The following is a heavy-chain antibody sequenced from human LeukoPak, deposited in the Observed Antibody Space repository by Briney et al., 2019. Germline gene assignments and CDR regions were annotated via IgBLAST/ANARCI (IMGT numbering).Heavy chain of an antibody. CDR3: ARGAEYYDILTGFDY. CDR1: GGSISSSSYY. CDR2: IYYSGST. D-gene: IGHD3-9*01. J-gene: IGHJ4*02. V-gene: IGHV4-39*07. Sequence: SETLSLTCTVSGGSISSSSYYWGWIRQPPGKGLEWIGSIYYSGSTYYNPPLKSRVTISVDTSKNQFSLKLSSVTAADTAVYYCARGAEYYDILTGFDYWGQGTLVTVSS.